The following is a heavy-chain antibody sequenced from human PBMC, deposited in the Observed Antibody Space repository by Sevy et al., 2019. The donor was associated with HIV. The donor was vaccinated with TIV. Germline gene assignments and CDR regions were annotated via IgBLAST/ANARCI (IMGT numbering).Heavy chain of an antibody. V-gene: IGHV3-30-3*01. CDR3: AILGVDCVSTNCYGMRSLSFDF. CDR1: GFTFSSFA. D-gene: IGHD2-2*01. J-gene: IGHJ4*02. CDR2: ISYDGSSK. Sequence: GGSLRLSCAASGFTFSSFAMHWVRQAPGKGVEWVAVISYDGSSKYYPDSVKGRFTISRDNAKNTLYLQMNRLRPEDTAVYFCAILGVDCVSTNCYGMRSLSFDFWGQGTLVTVSS.